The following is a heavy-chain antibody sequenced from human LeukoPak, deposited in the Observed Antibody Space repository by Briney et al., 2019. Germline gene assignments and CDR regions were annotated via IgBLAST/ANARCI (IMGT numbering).Heavy chain of an antibody. Sequence: EASVKVSCKASGYTFISYYMHWVRQAPGQGLEWMGIINPSGGSTSYAQKFQGRVTMTRDTSTSTVYMELSSLRSEDTAVCYCARAHQVYDFWSGYYRGFDYWGQGTLVTVSS. CDR1: GYTFISYY. CDR2: INPSGGST. CDR3: ARAHQVYDFWSGYYRGFDY. J-gene: IGHJ4*02. D-gene: IGHD3-3*01. V-gene: IGHV1-46*01.